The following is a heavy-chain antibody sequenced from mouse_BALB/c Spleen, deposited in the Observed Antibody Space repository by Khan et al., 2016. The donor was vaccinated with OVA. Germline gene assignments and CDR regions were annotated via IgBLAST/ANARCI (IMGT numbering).Heavy chain of an antibody. CDR2: IYPGTDNT. Sequence: VQLKQSGAELVRPGTSVKLSCKTSGYIFTSYWIHWVKQRSGQGLEWIARIYPGTDNTYYSEKFKDKATLTADKSSSTAYLQLSSLKSEDSAVFFGAREEALYYFDYWGQGTTLTGSS. CDR3: AREEALYYFDY. J-gene: IGHJ2*01. V-gene: IGHV1-76*01. CDR1: GYIFTSYW. D-gene: IGHD3-2*02.